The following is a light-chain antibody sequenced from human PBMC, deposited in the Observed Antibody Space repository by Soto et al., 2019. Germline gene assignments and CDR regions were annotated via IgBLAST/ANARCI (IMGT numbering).Light chain of an antibody. Sequence: DIQMTQSPSSLSASVGDRVTITCRASQSITTYLNWYQQKPGKAPKVLIYAASSLQSGVPSRFSGSGSGTDFTLTISSLQPEDFATYYCQQIYNTPWTFGQGTKVEIK. V-gene: IGKV1-39*01. CDR1: QSITTY. CDR3: QQIYNTPWT. J-gene: IGKJ1*01. CDR2: AAS.